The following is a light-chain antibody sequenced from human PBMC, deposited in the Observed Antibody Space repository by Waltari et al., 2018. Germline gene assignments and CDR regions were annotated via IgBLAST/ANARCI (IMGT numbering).Light chain of an antibody. CDR3: CSYAGNSTLYV. J-gene: IGLJ1*01. CDR2: DVT. CDR1: SSDVGGYAF. Sequence: QSALTQPRSVSGSLGQSVTISCTGASSDVGGYAFVSWYQQHPGKAPKLMIYDVTKRPSGVPDRFSGSKSGNTASLTISGLQAEDDADYWCCSYAGNSTLYVFGRGTKVTVL. V-gene: IGLV2-11*01.